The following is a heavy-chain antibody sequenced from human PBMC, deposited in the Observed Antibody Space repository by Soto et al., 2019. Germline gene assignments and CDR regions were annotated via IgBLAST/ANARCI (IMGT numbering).Heavy chain of an antibody. V-gene: IGHV3-21*01. CDR2: IRSRSIDM. Sequence: EVQLVESGGGLLKPGESLRLSCAASGFTFSNYNINWVRQAPGKGLEWVSSIRSRSIDMYYADSVKGRFTISRDDAKNSLSLQMNGLRAEDTAVYFCVRESYPAKAFDIWGQGTMVTVSS. CDR1: GFTFSNYN. J-gene: IGHJ3*02. D-gene: IGHD2-2*01. CDR3: VRESYPAKAFDI.